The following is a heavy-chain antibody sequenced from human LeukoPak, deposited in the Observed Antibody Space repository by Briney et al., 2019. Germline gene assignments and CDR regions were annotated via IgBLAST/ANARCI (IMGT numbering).Heavy chain of an antibody. V-gene: IGHV4-59*12. Sequence: SETLSLTCTVSGGSIRSYYWGWIRQPPGKGLEWIGYIYYSGSTYYNPSLKSRVTISVDTSKNQFSLKLSSVTAADTAVYYCARVGGDYYDSTLDYWGQGTLVTVSS. CDR3: ARVGGDYYDSTLDY. D-gene: IGHD3-22*01. CDR2: IYYSGST. CDR1: GGSIRSYY. J-gene: IGHJ4*02.